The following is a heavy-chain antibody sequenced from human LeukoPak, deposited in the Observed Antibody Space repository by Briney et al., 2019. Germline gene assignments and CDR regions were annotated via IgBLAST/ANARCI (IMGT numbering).Heavy chain of an antibody. CDR3: ARLDNRGDAFDI. CDR1: GFTLSSYA. CDR2: ISGSGGST. J-gene: IGHJ3*02. V-gene: IGHV3-23*01. Sequence: GGSLRLSCAASGFTLSSYAMSWVRQPPGKGLEWVSAISGSGGSTYYADSVKGRFTISRDNSKNTLYLQMNSLRAEDTAVYYCARLDNRGDAFDIWGQGTMVTVSS. D-gene: IGHD3-10*01.